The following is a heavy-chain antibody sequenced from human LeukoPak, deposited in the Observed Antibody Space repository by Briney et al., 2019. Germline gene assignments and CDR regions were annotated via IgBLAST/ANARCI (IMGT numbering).Heavy chain of an antibody. J-gene: IGHJ4*02. D-gene: IGHD3-22*01. CDR2: IYYSGST. Sequence: PSQTLPLTCTVSGGSISSGGYYWSWIRQHPGKGLEWIGYIYYSGSTYYNPSLKSRVTISVDRSKNQFSLKLNSVTAADTAVYYCASYYYDSSGYYYGDYWGQGTLVTVSS. CDR1: GGSISSGGYY. V-gene: IGHV4-31*03. CDR3: ASYYYDSSGYYYGDY.